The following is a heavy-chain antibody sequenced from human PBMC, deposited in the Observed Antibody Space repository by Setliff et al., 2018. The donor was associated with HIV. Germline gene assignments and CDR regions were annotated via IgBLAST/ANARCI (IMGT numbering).Heavy chain of an antibody. D-gene: IGHD4-17*01. Sequence: ASVKVSCKASGYTFTNYGITWVRQAPGHGLEWMGWLASYNDDANYAQNLQGRVTMTTDKSTSTAYMELRSLRSDDTAVYYCARGQYGDELFDYWGQGSLVTVSS. J-gene: IGHJ4*02. CDR1: GYTFTNYG. CDR3: ARGQYGDELFDY. CDR2: LASYNDDA. V-gene: IGHV1-18*01.